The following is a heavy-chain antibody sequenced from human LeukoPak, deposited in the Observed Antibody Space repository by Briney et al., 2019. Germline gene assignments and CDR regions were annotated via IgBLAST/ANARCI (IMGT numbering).Heavy chain of an antibody. J-gene: IGHJ5*02. CDR3: ARTRRDGYNTYNWFDP. V-gene: IGHV1-69*13. Sequence: SVTVSCTASGGTFSSYAISWVRQAPGQGLEWMGGIIPIFGTANYAQKFQGRVTITADESTSTAYMELSSLRSEDTAVYYCARTRRDGYNTYNWFDPWGQGTLVTVSS. D-gene: IGHD5-24*01. CDR1: GGTFSSYA. CDR2: IIPIFGTA.